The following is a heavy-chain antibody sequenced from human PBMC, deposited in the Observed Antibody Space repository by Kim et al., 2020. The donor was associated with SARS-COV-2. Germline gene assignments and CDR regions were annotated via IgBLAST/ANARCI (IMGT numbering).Heavy chain of an antibody. CDR2: IKSKTDGGTT. CDR3: TTDGDWDIVVVVAAWSDAFDI. J-gene: IGHJ3*02. Sequence: GGSLRLSCAASGFTFSNAWMSWVRQAPGKGLEWVGRIKSKTDGGTTDYAAPVKGRFTISRDDSKNTLYLQMNSLKTEDTAVYYCTTDGDWDIVVVVAAWSDAFDIWGQGTMVTVSS. CDR1: GFTFSNAW. V-gene: IGHV3-15*01. D-gene: IGHD2-15*01.